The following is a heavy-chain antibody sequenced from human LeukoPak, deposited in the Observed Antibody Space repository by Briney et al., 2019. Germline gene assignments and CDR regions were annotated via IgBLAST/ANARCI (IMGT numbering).Heavy chain of an antibody. Sequence: GGSLRLSCAASGFTFSSDAMSWVRQAPGKGLEWVSAISGSGGSTYYADSVKGRFTISRDNSKNTLYLQMNSLRAEDTAVYYCAKDLYLQWLVPFSTGIYFDYWVQGTLVTVS. V-gene: IGHV3-23*01. CDR1: GFTFSSDA. D-gene: IGHD6-19*01. CDR2: ISGSGGST. CDR3: AKDLYLQWLVPFSTGIYFDY. J-gene: IGHJ4*02.